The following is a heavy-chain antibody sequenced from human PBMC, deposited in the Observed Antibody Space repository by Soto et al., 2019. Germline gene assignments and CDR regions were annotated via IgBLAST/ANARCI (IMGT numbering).Heavy chain of an antibody. CDR2: INHSGST. J-gene: IGHJ4*02. V-gene: IGHV4-34*01. Sequence: QVQLQQWGAGLLKPSETLSLTCAVYGGSFSGYYWSWIRQPPGMGLEWIGEINHSGSTNYNPSLKSRVTISVDTSKNQFSLKLSSVTAADTAVYYCARMAAGIAAAGTNYFDYWGQGTLVTVSS. CDR1: GGSFSGYY. D-gene: IGHD6-13*01. CDR3: ARMAAGIAAAGTNYFDY.